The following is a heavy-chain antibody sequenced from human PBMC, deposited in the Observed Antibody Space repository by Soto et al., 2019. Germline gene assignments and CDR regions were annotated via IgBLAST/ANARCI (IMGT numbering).Heavy chain of an antibody. CDR2: ISGSGGST. CDR1: GFTFSSYA. D-gene: IGHD2-2*01. Sequence: EVQLLESGGGLVQPGGSLRLSCAASGFTFSSYAMSWVRQAPGKGLEWVSAISGSGGSTYYADSVKGRFTISRDNSKNTLYLQMNSLRAEDTAVYYCAKGYCSSTSCSGGDDYWGQGTLVTVSS. V-gene: IGHV3-23*01. J-gene: IGHJ4*02. CDR3: AKGYCSSTSCSGGDDY.